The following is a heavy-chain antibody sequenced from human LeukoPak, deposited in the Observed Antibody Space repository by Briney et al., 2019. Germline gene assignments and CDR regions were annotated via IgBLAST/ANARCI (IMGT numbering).Heavy chain of an antibody. CDR2: ISYDGSNK. CDR1: GFTFSSYA. V-gene: IGHV3-30-3*01. Sequence: GGSLRLSCAASGFTFSSYAMHWVRQAPGKGLEWVAVISYDGSNKYYADSVKGRFTISRDNSKDTLYLQMNSLRAEDTAVYYCARKVDNYFDYWGQGTLVTVSS. D-gene: IGHD3-9*01. J-gene: IGHJ4*02. CDR3: ARKVDNYFDY.